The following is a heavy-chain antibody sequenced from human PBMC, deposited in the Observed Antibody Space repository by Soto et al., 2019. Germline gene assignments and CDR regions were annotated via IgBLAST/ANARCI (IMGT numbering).Heavy chain of an antibody. D-gene: IGHD6-19*01. CDR3: ARVGSSGWSPDY. J-gene: IGHJ4*02. CDR1: GGSISGYY. V-gene: IGHV4-59*01. Sequence: SETLSLTCTVSGGSISGYYWTWIRQPPGKGLEWIGYIFYSGGTNYTPSLKSRLTISVDMSKNQFSLKLSSVTAADTALYYCARVGSSGWSPDYWGRGTLVTVSS. CDR2: IFYSGGT.